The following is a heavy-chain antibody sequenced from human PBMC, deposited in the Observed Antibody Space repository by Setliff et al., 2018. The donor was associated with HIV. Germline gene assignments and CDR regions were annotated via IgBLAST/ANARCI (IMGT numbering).Heavy chain of an antibody. CDR3: ARGAPRGRLRFPNWFDP. Sequence: SETLSLTCTVSGGSFSDYYWSWIRQPPGKGLEWIGEISPTGSPTYNPSLESRVTISVDTSKNQCSLKLRSLTAADTAIYYCARGAPRGRLRFPNWFDPWGQGTLVTVSS. V-gene: IGHV4-34*01. CDR2: ISPTGSP. J-gene: IGHJ5*02. CDR1: GGSFSDYY. D-gene: IGHD5-12*01.